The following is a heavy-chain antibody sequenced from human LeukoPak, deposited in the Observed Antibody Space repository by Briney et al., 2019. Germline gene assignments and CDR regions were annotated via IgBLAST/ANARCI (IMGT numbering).Heavy chain of an antibody. Sequence: ASVKVSCKASGGTFNSYAISWVRQAPGQGLEWMGRIIPIFGTANYAQKFQGRVTITTDESTSTAYMGLSSLRSEDTAVYYCARGVGYYDSSGYYYGWYFDYWGQGTLVTVSS. D-gene: IGHD3-22*01. CDR1: GGTFNSYA. CDR2: IIPIFGTA. J-gene: IGHJ4*02. CDR3: ARGVGYYDSSGYYYGWYFDY. V-gene: IGHV1-69*05.